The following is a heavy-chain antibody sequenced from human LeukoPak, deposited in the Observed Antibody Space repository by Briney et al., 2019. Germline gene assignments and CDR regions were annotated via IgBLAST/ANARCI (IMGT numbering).Heavy chain of an antibody. CDR2: INHSGST. CDR1: GGSFSGYY. Sequence: SETLSLTCAVYGGSFSGYYWSWIRQPPGKGLELMGEINHSGSTHYNPSLNSRVTISIDTCKNQFSLNLSSVPAADTAVYYCARGEPGGKSSRFDYWGQGTLVTVSS. CDR3: ARGEPGGKSSRFDY. V-gene: IGHV4-34*01. D-gene: IGHD3-16*01. J-gene: IGHJ4*02.